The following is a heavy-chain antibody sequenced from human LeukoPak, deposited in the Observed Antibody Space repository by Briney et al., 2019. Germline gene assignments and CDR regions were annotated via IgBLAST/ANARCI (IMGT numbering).Heavy chain of an antibody. D-gene: IGHD6-6*01. V-gene: IGHV1-18*01. CDR2: ISAYNGNT. J-gene: IGHJ6*03. CDR3: ARDSSSSPRYYYYYMDV. Sequence: ASVKVSCKASGYTFTSYGISWVRQAPGQWLEWMGWISAYNGNTNYAQKLQGRVTMTTDTSTSTVYMELSSLRSEDTAVYYCARDSSSSPRYYYYYMDVWGKGTTVTVSS. CDR1: GYTFTSYG.